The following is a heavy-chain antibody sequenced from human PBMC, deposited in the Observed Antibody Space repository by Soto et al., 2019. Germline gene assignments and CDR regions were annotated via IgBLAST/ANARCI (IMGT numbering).Heavy chain of an antibody. D-gene: IGHD3-10*01. V-gene: IGHV3-23*01. CDR2: ISGSGGST. J-gene: IGHJ6*02. CDR1: GFTFSSYA. Sequence: GVLRLSCAASGFTFSSYAMSWVRQAPGKGLEWVSAISGSGGSTYYADSVKGRFTISRDNSKNTLYLQMNSLRAEDTAVYYCAKHLWFGELPNYYYYYGMDVWGQGTTVTVSS. CDR3: AKHLWFGELPNYYYYYGMDV.